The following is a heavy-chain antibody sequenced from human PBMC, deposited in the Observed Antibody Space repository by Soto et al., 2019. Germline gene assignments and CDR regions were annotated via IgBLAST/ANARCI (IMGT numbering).Heavy chain of an antibody. CDR1: GFTFSSYA. D-gene: IGHD3-22*01. CDR2: ISGSGGST. Sequence: GGSLRLSCAASGFTFSSYAMSWVRQAPGKGLEWVSAISGSGGSTYYADSVKGRFTISRDNSKNTLYLQMNSLRAGDTAVYYCAKKPRNYYDSSEVAYFDYWGQGTLLTVSS. J-gene: IGHJ4*02. V-gene: IGHV3-23*01. CDR3: AKKPRNYYDSSEVAYFDY.